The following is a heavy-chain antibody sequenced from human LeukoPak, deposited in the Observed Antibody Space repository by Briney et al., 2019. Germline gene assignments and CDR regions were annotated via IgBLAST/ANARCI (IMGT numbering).Heavy chain of an antibody. D-gene: IGHD5-24*01. J-gene: IGHJ4*02. CDR2: IRYDGSNK. Sequence: PGGSLRLSCAGSGFTFSSYGMHWVRQAPGKGLEWVAFIRYDGSNKYYADSVKGRFTISRDNSKNTLYLQMNSLRAEDTAVYYCARWLQFSLDYWGQGTLVTVSS. CDR1: GFTFSSYG. V-gene: IGHV3-30*02. CDR3: ARWLQFSLDY.